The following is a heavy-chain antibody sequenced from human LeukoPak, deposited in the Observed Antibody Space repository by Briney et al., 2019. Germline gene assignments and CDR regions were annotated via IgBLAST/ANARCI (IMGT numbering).Heavy chain of an antibody. CDR3: ASTTLTGYSSSWGTFDY. Sequence: ASETLSHTCTVSGGSISSYFWSWIRQPAGKGLEWIGRIDTSGSTSYNPSLKSRVTMSVDTSKNQFSLKVSSVTAADTAVYYCASTTLTGYSSSWGTFDYWGQGTLVTVSS. D-gene: IGHD6-13*01. CDR2: IDTSGST. CDR1: GGSISSYF. V-gene: IGHV4-4*07. J-gene: IGHJ4*02.